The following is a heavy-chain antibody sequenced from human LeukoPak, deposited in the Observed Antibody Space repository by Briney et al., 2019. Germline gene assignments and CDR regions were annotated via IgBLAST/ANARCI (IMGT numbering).Heavy chain of an antibody. CDR3: ARSLQDIVVVPAAIRGYYFDY. J-gene: IGHJ4*02. D-gene: IGHD2-2*02. V-gene: IGHV4-30-2*01. CDR1: GGSISSGGYY. Sequence: SGTLSLTCAVSGGSISSGGYYWSWIRQPPGKGLEWIGYIYHSGSTYYNPSLKSRVTISVDRSKNQFSLKLSSVTAADTAVYYCARSLQDIVVVPAAIRGYYFDYWGQGTLVTVSS. CDR2: IYHSGST.